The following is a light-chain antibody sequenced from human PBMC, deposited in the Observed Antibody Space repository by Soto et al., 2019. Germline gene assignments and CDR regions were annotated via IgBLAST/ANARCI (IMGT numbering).Light chain of an antibody. J-gene: IGKJ1*01. CDR2: AAS. CDR1: RDVGSD. Sequence: AIQATQSPPPLSASVGDRVTIICRASRDVGSDVSWYQQKPGQPPKLLIYAASNLYTGVPSRFSGSRSGTEFTLTISSLQPEDFASYYCLQDYGDSWTFGQGTKVDIK. V-gene: IGKV1-6*01. CDR3: LQDYGDSWT.